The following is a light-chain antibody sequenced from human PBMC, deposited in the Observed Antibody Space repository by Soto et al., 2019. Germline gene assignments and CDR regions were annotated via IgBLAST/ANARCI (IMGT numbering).Light chain of an antibody. CDR1: SSDVGSYNR. J-gene: IGLJ2*01. Sequence: QSALTQPPSLSGSPGQSVTISCTGTSSDVGSYNRVSWYQQPPGTAPKLMIYEVSNRPSGVPDRFSGSKSGNTASLTISGLQAEDEADYYCSSYTSSSTFGVFGGGTKVTVL. CDR2: EVS. CDR3: SSYTSSSTFGV. V-gene: IGLV2-18*02.